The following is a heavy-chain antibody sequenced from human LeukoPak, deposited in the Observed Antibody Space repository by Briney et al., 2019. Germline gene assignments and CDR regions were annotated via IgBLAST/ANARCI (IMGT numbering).Heavy chain of an antibody. D-gene: IGHD5-18*01. Sequence: GGSLRLSCAASGFTLSSYWMSWVRQAPGKGLEWVANIKKDRSEKYYVDSVKGRFTISRDNAKTSLYLQMNSLRAEGTAVYYCARDLSGGTGYTYGRGIDYWGQGTLVTVSS. CDR2: IKKDRSEK. V-gene: IGHV3-7*01. CDR1: GFTLSSYW. CDR3: ARDLSGGTGYTYGRGIDY. J-gene: IGHJ4*02.